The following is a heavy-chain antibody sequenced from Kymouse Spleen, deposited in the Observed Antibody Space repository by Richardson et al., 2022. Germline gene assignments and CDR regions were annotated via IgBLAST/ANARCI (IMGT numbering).Heavy chain of an antibody. D-gene: IGHD4-11,IGHD4-11*01. CDR3: AKDISNYLYYYGMDV. J-gene: IGHJ6*02. CDR2: ISWNSGSI. Sequence: EVQLVESGGGLVQPGRSLRLSCAASGFTFDDYAMHWVRQAPGKGLEWVSGISWNSGSIGYADSVKGRFTISRDNAKNSLYLQMNSLRAEDTALYYCAKDISNYLYYYGMDVWGQGTTVTVSS. CDR1: GFTFDDYA. V-gene: IGHV3-9*01.